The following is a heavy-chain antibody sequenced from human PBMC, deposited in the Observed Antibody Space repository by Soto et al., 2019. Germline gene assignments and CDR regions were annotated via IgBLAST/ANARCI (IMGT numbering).Heavy chain of an antibody. D-gene: IGHD1-26*01. CDR2: IFHNGNT. J-gene: IGHJ3*01. CDR1: VISISDYY. Sequence: QVPLLASGPGLVKPSETLSLTCTVSVISISDYYWSWIRQPPVKGLAWIGYIFHNGNTNYKPSLKRRGTTAVDTSKHQFSLVLSSVTSASTSLEYCARDVGGSVTWEAAFDFRAQGTIVTGSS. CDR3: ARDVGGSVTWEAAFDF. V-gene: IGHV4-59*01.